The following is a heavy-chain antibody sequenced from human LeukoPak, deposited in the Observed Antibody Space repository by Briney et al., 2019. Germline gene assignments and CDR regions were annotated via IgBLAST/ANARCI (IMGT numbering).Heavy chain of an antibody. Sequence: PSETLSLTCAVYGGSFSGYYWSWIRQPPGKGLEWIGEINHSGSTNYNPSLKSRVTISVDTSKNQFSLKLSSVTAADTAVYYCARLGSYPYYYYYYMDVWGKGTTVTVSS. CDR1: GGSFSGYY. CDR3: ARLGSYPYYYYYYMDV. J-gene: IGHJ6*03. D-gene: IGHD3-16*01. CDR2: INHSGST. V-gene: IGHV4-34*01.